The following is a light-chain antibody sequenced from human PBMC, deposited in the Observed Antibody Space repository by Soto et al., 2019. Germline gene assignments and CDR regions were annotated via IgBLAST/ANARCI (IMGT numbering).Light chain of an antibody. J-gene: IGKJ5*01. Sequence: DILMTQSPIPLPVTPGEPASISCWSSRGLLHSTGKNYLDWFLQKPGQPPKLLIYWASTRKSGVPDRFIGSGSGTDFTLTITNLQAEDVAVYYCQQYHSDPITFGQGTRLEIK. CDR2: WAS. CDR3: QQYHSDPIT. CDR1: RGLLHSTGKNY. V-gene: IGKV4-1*01.